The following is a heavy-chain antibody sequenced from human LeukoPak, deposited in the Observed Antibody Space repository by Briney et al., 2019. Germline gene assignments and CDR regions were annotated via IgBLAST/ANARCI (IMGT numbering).Heavy chain of an antibody. Sequence: GGSLRLSCAASGFTFSSYGMSWVRQAPGKGLEWVSGIGTTGDTYYAGSVKGRFTISRDDAMNSLYLQMNNLRAGDTAVYYCAREYCGGTSCYIFDYWGQGTLVTVSS. CDR2: IGTTGDT. CDR1: GFTFSSYG. D-gene: IGHD2-2*01. CDR3: AREYCGGTSCYIFDY. J-gene: IGHJ4*02. V-gene: IGHV3-13*01.